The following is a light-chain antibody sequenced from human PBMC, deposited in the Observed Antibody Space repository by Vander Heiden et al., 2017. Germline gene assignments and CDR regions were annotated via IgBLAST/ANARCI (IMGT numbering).Light chain of an antibody. CDR3: ISFTTSSTWV. CDR1: SSDVGGYNY. J-gene: IGLJ3*02. Sequence: QSALTQPASVSGSPGHSITISCTGTSSDVGGYNYVSWYQQHPGKAPKLMIYDVSNRPSGVSNRFSGSKSGNTASLTISGLQAEDEADYYCISFTTSSTWVFGGGTKLTVL. CDR2: DVS. V-gene: IGLV2-14*01.